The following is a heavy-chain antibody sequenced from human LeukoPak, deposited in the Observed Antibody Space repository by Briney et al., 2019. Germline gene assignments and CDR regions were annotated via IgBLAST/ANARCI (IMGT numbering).Heavy chain of an antibody. J-gene: IGHJ4*02. Sequence: TGGSLRLSCAASGFTFSSYAMHWVRQAPGKGLEWVAVISYDGSNKYYADSVKGRFTISRDNSKNTLYLQMNSLRAEDTAVYYSARDFTVVVPAAIPGDYWGQGTLVTVSS. CDR1: GFTFSSYA. CDR3: ARDFTVVVPAAIPGDY. D-gene: IGHD2-2*02. CDR2: ISYDGSNK. V-gene: IGHV3-30-3*01.